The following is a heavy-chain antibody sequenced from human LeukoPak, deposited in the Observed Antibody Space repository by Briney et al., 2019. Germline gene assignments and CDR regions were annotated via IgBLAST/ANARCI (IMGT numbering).Heavy chain of an antibody. D-gene: IGHD2-2*01. Sequence: SETLSLTCTVSGGSISSYYWSWIRQPPGKGLEWIGYIYYSGSTNYNPSLKSRVTISVDTSRNQFSLKLSSVTAADTAVYYCARGTHIVVVPAAILFDPWGQGTLVTVSS. V-gene: IGHV4-59*01. CDR1: GGSISSYY. J-gene: IGHJ5*02. CDR3: ARGTHIVVVPAAILFDP. CDR2: IYYSGST.